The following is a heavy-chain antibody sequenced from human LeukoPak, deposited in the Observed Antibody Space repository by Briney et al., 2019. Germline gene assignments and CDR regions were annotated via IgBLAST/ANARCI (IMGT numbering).Heavy chain of an antibody. CDR1: GYRFTSYC. D-gene: IGHD2-2*01. Sequence: GESLKISCKGSGYRFTSYCIGWVRQMPGKGLQWLGIIYPGDSDTRYSPSFQGQVTISADKSISTAYLQWSSLKASDTAMYYCAREVVPAANLYYFDYWGQGTLVTVSS. J-gene: IGHJ4*02. CDR3: AREVVPAANLYYFDY. CDR2: IYPGDSDT. V-gene: IGHV5-51*01.